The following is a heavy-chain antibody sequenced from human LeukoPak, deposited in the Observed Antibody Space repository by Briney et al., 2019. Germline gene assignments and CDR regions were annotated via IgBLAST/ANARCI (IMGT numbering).Heavy chain of an antibody. D-gene: IGHD2-2*01. CDR2: IGASGEST. CDR1: GFTFSVAA. V-gene: IGHV3-23*01. J-gene: IGHJ4*02. Sequence: PGGSLRLSCAASGFTFSVAAMTWVRQAPGKGLEWVSLIGASGESTYYADSVKGRFTISRDNSKNTLYLQMNSLRAEDTAVYYCAKASGFSSTWHKYWGQGTLVTVSS. CDR3: AKASGFSSTWHKY.